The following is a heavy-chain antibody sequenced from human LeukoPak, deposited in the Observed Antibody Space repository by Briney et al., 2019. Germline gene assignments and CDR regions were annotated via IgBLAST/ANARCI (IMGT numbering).Heavy chain of an antibody. J-gene: IGHJ4*02. D-gene: IGHD3-3*01. V-gene: IGHV3-48*03. CDR3: ATTKGDFWHYFDY. Sequence: GGSLRLSCAASGFTFSSYEMNWVRQAPGKGLEWVSYISSSGSTIYYADSVKGRFTISRDNAKNSLYLQMNSLRAKDTAVYYCATTKGDFWHYFDYWGQGTLVTVSS. CDR2: ISSSGSTI. CDR1: GFTFSSYE.